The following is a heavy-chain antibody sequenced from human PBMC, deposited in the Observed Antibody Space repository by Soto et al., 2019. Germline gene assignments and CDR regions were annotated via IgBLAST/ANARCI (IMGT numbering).Heavy chain of an antibody. Sequence: PSETLSLTCTVSGGSISSGDYYWSWIRQPPGEGLEWIGSIYHTGNAYYNPSLKSRVTISVDTSKNQFSLKLTSVTAADAAVYYCARAHYGDYGYGMDVWGQGTTVTVSS. V-gene: IGHV4-39*01. CDR2: IYHTGNA. J-gene: IGHJ6*02. CDR3: ARAHYGDYGYGMDV. CDR1: GGSISSGDYY. D-gene: IGHD4-17*01.